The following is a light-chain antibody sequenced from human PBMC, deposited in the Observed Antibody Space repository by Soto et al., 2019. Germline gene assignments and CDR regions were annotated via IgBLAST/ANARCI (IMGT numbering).Light chain of an antibody. Sequence: DIQMTQSPSSLSASVGERVTITCRASQSISRYVNWYQQKPGKAPTLLISAASSLERGVPSRFSGSGSGTQFTLTISSLQPEDFATYYCQQLNAYPLTFGGGTKVDIK. J-gene: IGKJ4*01. CDR3: QQLNAYPLT. V-gene: IGKV1-17*01. CDR1: QSISRY. CDR2: AAS.